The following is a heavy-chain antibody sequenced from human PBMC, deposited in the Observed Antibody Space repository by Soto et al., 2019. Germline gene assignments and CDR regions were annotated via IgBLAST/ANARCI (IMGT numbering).Heavy chain of an antibody. Sequence: ESGGGVVQPGRSLRLSCAASGFTFSSYGMHWVRQAPGKGLEWVAVIWYDGSNKYYADSVKGRFTISRDNSKNTLYLQMNSLRAEDTAVYYCARGRGSSTYDYWGQGTLVTVSS. CDR1: GFTFSSYG. CDR3: ARGRGSSTYDY. D-gene: IGHD1-26*01. CDR2: IWYDGSNK. V-gene: IGHV3-33*01. J-gene: IGHJ4*02.